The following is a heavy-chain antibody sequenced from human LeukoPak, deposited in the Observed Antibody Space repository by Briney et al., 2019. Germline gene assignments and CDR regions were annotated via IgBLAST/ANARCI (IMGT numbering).Heavy chain of an antibody. CDR3: ARHGWHAWYFDL. CDR1: GESFSGYS. Sequence: SGTLSLTCVVYGESFSGYSWSWIRQPPGKGLEWIGEINQRRNTNYNPSLKSRVTISIDTSKNQFSLKLSSVTAADTAVYYCARHGWHAWYFDLWGRGTLVTVSS. V-gene: IGHV4-34*01. D-gene: IGHD6-19*01. J-gene: IGHJ2*01. CDR2: INQRRNT.